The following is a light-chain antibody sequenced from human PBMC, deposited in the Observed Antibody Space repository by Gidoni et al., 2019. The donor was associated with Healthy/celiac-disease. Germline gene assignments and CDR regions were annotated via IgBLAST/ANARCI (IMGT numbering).Light chain of an antibody. V-gene: IGKV1-9*01. CDR3: QQLNSYPIT. CDR1: QGISSY. Sequence: DIQLTQSPSFLSASVGDRVTITCRASQGISSYLAWYQQKPGKAPKLLIYAASTVQSGVPSRCSGSGSGTEFTLTISSLQPEDFATYYCQQLNSYPITFGQGTRLEIK. CDR2: AAS. J-gene: IGKJ5*01.